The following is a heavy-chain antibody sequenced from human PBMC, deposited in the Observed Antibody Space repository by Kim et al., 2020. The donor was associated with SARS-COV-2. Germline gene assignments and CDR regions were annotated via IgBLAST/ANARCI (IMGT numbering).Heavy chain of an antibody. V-gene: IGHV3-33*01. Sequence: GGSLRLSCAASGFTFSSYGMEWVRQAPGKGLEWVAAIWYDSSNKYYADSVKGRFTISRDNSKNTLYLQMNSLTGEDTAVYYCTRDGGYSGSSDYWGQGTLVTVSS. CDR3: TRDGGYSGSSDY. D-gene: IGHD5-12*01. J-gene: IGHJ4*02. CDR2: IWYDSSNK. CDR1: GFTFSSYG.